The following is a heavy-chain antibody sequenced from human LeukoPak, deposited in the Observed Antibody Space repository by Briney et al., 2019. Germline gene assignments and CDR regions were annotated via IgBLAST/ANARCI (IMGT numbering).Heavy chain of an antibody. CDR3: ARVSRWLQFFDY. CDR2: IYHSGNT. J-gene: IGHJ4*02. D-gene: IGHD5-24*01. CDR1: GDSINSSNW. Sequence: SETLSLTCAVSGDSINSSNWWNWVRQPPGQGLEWIAEIYHSGNTNYNPSLKSRVTISLDKSKNQFSLKLTSVTAADTAVYYCARVSRWLQFFDYWGQGIPVTVSS. V-gene: IGHV4-4*02.